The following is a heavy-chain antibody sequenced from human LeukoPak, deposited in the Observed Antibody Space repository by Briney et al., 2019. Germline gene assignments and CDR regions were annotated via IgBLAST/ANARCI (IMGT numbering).Heavy chain of an antibody. J-gene: IGHJ5*02. V-gene: IGHV4-39*01. Sequence: KPSETLSLTCNVSGDSITSGAFYWAWIRQSPGKGLEWIGNVYYSGSTQYNPSLRGRVSISMDKTKNQFSLNLNSVSVTDTAIYYCARRDYAVWFDPWGQGTLVTVSS. CDR2: VYYSGST. D-gene: IGHD4/OR15-4a*01. CDR1: GDSITSGAFY. CDR3: ARRDYAVWFDP.